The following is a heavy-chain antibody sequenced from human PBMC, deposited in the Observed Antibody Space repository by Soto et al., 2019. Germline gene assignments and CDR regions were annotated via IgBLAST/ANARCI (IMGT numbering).Heavy chain of an antibody. D-gene: IGHD6-13*01. CDR2: INQDGSEK. Sequence: LRLSCVASGFTFSKSWMNWVRQAPGKGLQWVANINQDGSEKSYVDSVKGRFTISRDNARNSLFLQMDSLGVDDTAVHFCSRPYSSSRYFDPWGQGTLVTVSS. CDR3: SRPYSSSRYFDP. J-gene: IGHJ5*02. V-gene: IGHV3-7*01. CDR1: GFTFSKSW.